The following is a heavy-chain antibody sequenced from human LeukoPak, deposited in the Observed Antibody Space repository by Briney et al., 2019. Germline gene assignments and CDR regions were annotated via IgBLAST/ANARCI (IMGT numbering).Heavy chain of an antibody. CDR3: ARRIAVAWFDP. CDR2: IYSGGST. D-gene: IGHD6-19*01. CDR1: GFTVSRNY. Sequence: GGSLRLSCAASGFTVSRNYMSWVRQAPGKGLEWVSVIYSGGSTYYADSVKGRFTISRDNSKNTLYLQMNSLRAEDTAVYYCARRIAVAWFDPWGQGTLVTVSS. V-gene: IGHV3-66*04. J-gene: IGHJ5*02.